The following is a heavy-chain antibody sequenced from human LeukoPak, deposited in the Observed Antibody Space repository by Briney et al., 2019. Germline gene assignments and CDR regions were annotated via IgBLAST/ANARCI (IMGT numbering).Heavy chain of an antibody. J-gene: IGHJ4*02. CDR1: GYSFTSYY. D-gene: IGHD4-23*01. Sequence: ASVKVSCKASGYSFTSYYMHWVRQAPGQGLEWMGIINPSGGSTNYAQNFQGRVTITADEFTSTAYMELSSLRSDDTAVYYCARDRPGNSLEYWGQGTLVTVSS. V-gene: IGHV1-46*01. CDR3: ARDRPGNSLEY. CDR2: INPSGGST.